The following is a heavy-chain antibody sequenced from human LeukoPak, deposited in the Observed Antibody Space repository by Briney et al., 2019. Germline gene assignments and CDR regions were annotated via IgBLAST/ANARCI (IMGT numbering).Heavy chain of an antibody. D-gene: IGHD2-2*01. CDR2: IKQDGSEK. J-gene: IGHJ4*02. V-gene: IGHV3-7*01. CDR3: ARDAYCTSTSCYVGLGY. Sequence: GGSLRLSCEASGFTFSSNWMSWVRQAPGKGLEWVANIKQDGSEKYYVDSVKGRFTISRDNAKNSLFLQMNSLRAEDTAVYYCARDAYCTSTSCYVGLGYWGQGTLVTVSS. CDR1: GFTFSSNW.